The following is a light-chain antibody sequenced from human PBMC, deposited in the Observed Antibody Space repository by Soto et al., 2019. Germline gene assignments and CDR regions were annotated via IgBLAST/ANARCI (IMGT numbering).Light chain of an antibody. J-gene: IGLJ1*01. CDR2: GNS. V-gene: IGLV1-40*01. CDR1: SSNIGAGYG. CDR3: QSYDSSLSGYV. Sequence: QAVLTLPPSVSGAPGQRVTISCTGSSSNIGAGYGVHWYQQLPGTAPKLLIYGNSNRPSGVPDRFSGSKSGTSASLAITGLQAEDEADYYCQSYDSSLSGYVFGTGNKGTVL.